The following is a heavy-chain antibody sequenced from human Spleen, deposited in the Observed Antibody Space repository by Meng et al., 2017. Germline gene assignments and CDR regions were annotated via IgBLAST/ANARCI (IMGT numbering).Heavy chain of an antibody. CDR1: GGSCSGYY. CDR2: INHSGST. J-gene: IGHJ4*02. Sequence: VMLQQSGVGLLKPAETLAPPCAVYGGSCSGYYWSWIRQPPGKGLEWIGEINHSGSTNYNPSLKSRVTISVDTSKNQFSLKLSSVTAADTAVYYCARGPADIVVVVAATLLDYWGQGTLVTVSS. D-gene: IGHD2-15*01. V-gene: IGHV4-34*01. CDR3: ARGPADIVVVVAATLLDY.